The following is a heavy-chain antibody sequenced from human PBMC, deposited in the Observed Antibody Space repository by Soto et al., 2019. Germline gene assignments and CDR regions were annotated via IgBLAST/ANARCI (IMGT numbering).Heavy chain of an antibody. D-gene: IGHD6-13*01. Sequence: EVQLLESGGGLVQPGGSLRLSCAASGFTFSSYAMSWVRQAPGKGLEWVSAISGSGGSTYYADSVKGRFTISRDNSKNPLYLQMNSLRAEDTAVYYCATGRAAAVKNYFDYWGQGTLVTVSS. V-gene: IGHV3-23*01. J-gene: IGHJ4*02. CDR2: ISGSGGST. CDR3: ATGRAAAVKNYFDY. CDR1: GFTFSSYA.